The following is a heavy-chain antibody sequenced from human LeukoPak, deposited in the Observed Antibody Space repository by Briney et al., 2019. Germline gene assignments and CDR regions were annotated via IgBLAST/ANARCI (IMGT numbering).Heavy chain of an antibody. J-gene: IGHJ4*02. CDR2: IKPDGSDR. Sequence: AGGSLRLSCAASGFTFSNYWMTWVRQSPGKGLEWVAIIKPDGSDRYSVDSEKGRFTVSRDNAKNSLYLQMSSLRAEDMAVYYCARGGHRQKEFWGQGTLVTVSS. CDR3: ARGGHRQKEF. D-gene: IGHD3-10*01. V-gene: IGHV3-7*01. CDR1: GFTFSNYW.